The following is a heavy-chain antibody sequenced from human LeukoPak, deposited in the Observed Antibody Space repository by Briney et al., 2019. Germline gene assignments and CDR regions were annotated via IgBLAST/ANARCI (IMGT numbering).Heavy chain of an antibody. Sequence: SETLSLTCTVSGGSISSSSYYWGWIRQPPGKGLEGIGSIYYSGSTYYNPSLKSRVTISVDTSKNHFSLKLSSVTAADTAVYYSARSPRRVVGATTRAKAPFHFDYWGQGTLVTVSS. V-gene: IGHV4-39*07. CDR2: IYYSGST. CDR3: ARSPRRVVGATTRAKAPFHFDY. CDR1: GGSISSSSYY. J-gene: IGHJ4*02. D-gene: IGHD1-26*01.